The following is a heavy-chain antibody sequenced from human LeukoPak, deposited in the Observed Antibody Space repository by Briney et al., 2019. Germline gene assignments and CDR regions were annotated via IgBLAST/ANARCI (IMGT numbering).Heavy chain of an antibody. V-gene: IGHV1-8*01. CDR3: ARTNGDPDY. D-gene: IGHD4-17*01. J-gene: IGHJ4*02. CDR1: GYTFTSYD. Sequence: ASVKVSCKASGYTFTSYDINWVRQATGQGLEWMGWMNPNSGYTGSAQKFQGRVTMTRDTSISTAYMELSSLRSEDTAMYCSARTNGDPDYWGQGTLVTVSS. CDR2: MNPNSGYT.